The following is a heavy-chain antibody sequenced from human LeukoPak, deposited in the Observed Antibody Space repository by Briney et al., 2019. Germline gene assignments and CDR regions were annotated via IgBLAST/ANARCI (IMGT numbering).Heavy chain of an antibody. CDR1: GVSISSYY. J-gene: IGHJ4*02. V-gene: IGHV4-59*12. D-gene: IGHD3-10*01. CDR3: ARGPTYYYGSGSYYNDPFQSALDY. Sequence: SETLSLTCTASGVSISSYYWSWIRQPPGKGLEWIGYIYYSGSTYYNPSLKSRVTISVDTSKNQFSLKLSPVTAADTAVYYCARGPTYYYGSGSYYNDPFQSALDYWGQGTLVTVSS. CDR2: IYYSGST.